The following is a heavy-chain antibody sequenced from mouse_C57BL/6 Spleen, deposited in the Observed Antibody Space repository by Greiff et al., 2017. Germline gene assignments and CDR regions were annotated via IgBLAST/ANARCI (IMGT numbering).Heavy chain of an antibody. CDR3: TSRKSENWDVGYYAMDY. J-gene: IGHJ4*01. Sequence: VQLQQSGAELVRPGASVTLSCKASGYTFTDYEMHWVKQTPVHGLEWIGAIDPETGGTAYNQKFKGKAILTADKSSSTAYMELRSLTSEDSAVYYCTSRKSENWDVGYYAMDYWGQGTSVTVSS. D-gene: IGHD4-1*01. CDR1: GYTFTDYE. V-gene: IGHV1-15*01. CDR2: IDPETGGT.